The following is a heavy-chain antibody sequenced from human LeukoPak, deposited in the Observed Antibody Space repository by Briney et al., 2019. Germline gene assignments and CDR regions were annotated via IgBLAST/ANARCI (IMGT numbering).Heavy chain of an antibody. Sequence: GGSLRLSCAASGFTFSSNAMSWVRQAPGKGLEWVSYISGSSSTIYYADSVKGRFTISRDNAKNSLYLQMNSLRAEDTAVYYCASGMIVVVLGGQGTLVTVSS. CDR3: ASGMIVVVL. CDR1: GFTFSSNA. D-gene: IGHD3-22*01. CDR2: ISGSSSTI. J-gene: IGHJ4*02. V-gene: IGHV3-48*04.